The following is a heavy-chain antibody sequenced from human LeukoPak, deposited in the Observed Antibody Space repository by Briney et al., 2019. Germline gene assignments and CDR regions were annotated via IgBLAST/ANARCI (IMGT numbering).Heavy chain of an antibody. V-gene: IGHV3-48*03. CDR1: GFTFSSYE. CDR2: ISNSGSSI. D-gene: IGHD5-24*01. CDR3: ARTRDGPFAY. J-gene: IGHJ4*02. Sequence: GGSLRLSCAASGFTFSSYEMNWVRQAPGKGLEWLSHISNSGSSIQYADSVKGRFTISRDNAKNSLYLQMNSLRVEDTAVYYCARTRDGPFAYWGLGTLVTVSS.